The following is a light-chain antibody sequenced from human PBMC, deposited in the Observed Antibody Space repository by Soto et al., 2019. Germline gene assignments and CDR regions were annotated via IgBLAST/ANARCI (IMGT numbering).Light chain of an antibody. CDR3: QQYNTWPIT. CDR1: QSVSSN. Sequence: EIVMTQSPATLSVSPGETATLSCRASQSVSSNLGWYQQKPGQAPRLLIYGASTRATGIPATFSGSGSGTEFTLTISSLQSEDFAVYSCQQYNTWPITFGQGTRLEIK. J-gene: IGKJ5*01. CDR2: GAS. V-gene: IGKV3-15*01.